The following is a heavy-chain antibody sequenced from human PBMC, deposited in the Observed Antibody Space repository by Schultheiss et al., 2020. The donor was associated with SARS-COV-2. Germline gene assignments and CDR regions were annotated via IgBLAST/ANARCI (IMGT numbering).Heavy chain of an antibody. D-gene: IGHD5-18*01. J-gene: IGHJ6*02. CDR1: GGSFSGYY. V-gene: IGHV4-34*01. Sequence: SQTLSLTCAVYGGSFSGYYWSWIRQPPGKGLEWIGEINHSGSTNYNPSLKSRVTISVDTSKNQFSLKLSSVTAADTAVYYCASARSGYSYGRGLKFYYYYYGMDVWGQGTTVTVSS. CDR2: INHSGST. CDR3: ASARSGYSYGRGLKFYYYYYGMDV.